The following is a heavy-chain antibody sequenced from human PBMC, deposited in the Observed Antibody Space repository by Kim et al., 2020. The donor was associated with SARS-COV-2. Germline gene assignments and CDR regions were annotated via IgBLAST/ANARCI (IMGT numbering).Heavy chain of an antibody. CDR2: IYYSGGT. V-gene: IGHV4-61*01. D-gene: IGHD3-22*01. Sequence: SETLSLTCTVSGGSLSSGSYYWSWLRQPPGKGLEWIGYIYYSGGTNYNPSLKSRVTISVSTPKNQFSLKLNSVTAADTAVYYCASGLFSSSWDTYFDNWGPGTLVTVSS. J-gene: IGHJ4*02. CDR1: GGSLSSGSYY. CDR3: ASGLFSSSWDTYFDN.